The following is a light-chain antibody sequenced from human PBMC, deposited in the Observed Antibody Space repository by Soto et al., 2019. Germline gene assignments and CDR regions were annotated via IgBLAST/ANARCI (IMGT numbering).Light chain of an antibody. V-gene: IGKV3-15*01. Sequence: EIVMTQSPATLSVSPGESATLSCRASQSISTNLAWYLQKPGQAPRLLIYGASTRATGIPARFSGSGSGTEFTIAISSLQSEDCSVFYCQQYSNWPPYTFGQGTKLEI. J-gene: IGKJ2*01. CDR2: GAS. CDR3: QQYSNWPPYT. CDR1: QSISTN.